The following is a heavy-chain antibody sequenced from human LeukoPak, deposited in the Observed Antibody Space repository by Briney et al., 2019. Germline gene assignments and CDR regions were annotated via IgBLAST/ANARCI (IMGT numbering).Heavy chain of an antibody. CDR3: ARGYGVEYFDY. D-gene: IGHD4-17*01. CDR1: GGTFSSYA. Sequence: ASVKVSCKASGGTFSSYAISWVRQAPGQGLEWMGIINPSGGSTSYAQKFQGRVTMTRDMSTSTVYMELSSLRSEDTAVYYCARGYGVEYFDYWGQGTLVTVSS. CDR2: INPSGGST. V-gene: IGHV1-46*01. J-gene: IGHJ4*02.